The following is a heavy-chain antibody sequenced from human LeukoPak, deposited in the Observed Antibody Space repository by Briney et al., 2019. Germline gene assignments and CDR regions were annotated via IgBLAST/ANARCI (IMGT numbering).Heavy chain of an antibody. Sequence: SVKVSCKASGGTFSSYAISWVRQAPGQGLEWMGGIIPIFGTANYAQKFQGRVTITADESTSTAYMELSSLRSEDTAVYHCATRRSVAYYFDYWGQGTLVTVSS. CDR1: GGTFSSYA. CDR3: ATRRSVAYYFDY. D-gene: IGHD4-23*01. CDR2: IIPIFGTA. V-gene: IGHV1-69*01. J-gene: IGHJ4*02.